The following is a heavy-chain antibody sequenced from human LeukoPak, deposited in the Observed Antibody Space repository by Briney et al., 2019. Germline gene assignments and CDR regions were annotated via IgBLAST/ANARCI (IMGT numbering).Heavy chain of an antibody. V-gene: IGHV1-2*02. Sequence: ASVKVCCKASGYTFTGYYIHWLRQAPGQGHERMGWINPNSGGTNYAQTFQGRVTMTRDTSITTAYMELSSLRSDDTAVYYCARLRDSSSYYLDYWGQGTLVSVSS. CDR3: ARLRDSSSYYLDY. CDR2: INPNSGGT. J-gene: IGHJ4*02. CDR1: GYTFTGYY.